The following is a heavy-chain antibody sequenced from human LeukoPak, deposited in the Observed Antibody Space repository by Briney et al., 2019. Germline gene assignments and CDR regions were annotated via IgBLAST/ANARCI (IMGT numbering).Heavy chain of an antibody. CDR3: AREETSDTAMVGYFDY. Sequence: GGSLRLSCAASGFTFSDYYMSWIRQAPGKGLEWVSYISSSSSNTNYADSVKGRFTISRDNAKNSLYLQMNSLRAEDTAVYYCAREETSDTAMVGYFDYWGQGTLVTVSS. CDR1: GFTFSDYY. D-gene: IGHD5-18*01. J-gene: IGHJ4*02. CDR2: ISSSSSNT. V-gene: IGHV3-11*05.